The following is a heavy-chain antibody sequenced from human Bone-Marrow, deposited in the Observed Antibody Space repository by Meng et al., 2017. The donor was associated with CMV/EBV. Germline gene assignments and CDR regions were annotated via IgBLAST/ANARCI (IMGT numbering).Heavy chain of an antibody. CDR1: GGSISSSNW. CDR2: IYYSGST. J-gene: IGHJ4*02. D-gene: IGHD3-10*01. V-gene: IGHV4-4*02. Sequence: SETLSLTCAVSGGSISSSNWWSWVRQPPGKGLEWIGSIYYSGSTYYNPSLKSRVTISVDTSKNQFSLKLSSVTAADTAVYYCARVPGWHYYGSGSCGRGPDFWGQGTLVTVSS. CDR3: ARVPGWHYYGSGSCGRGPDF.